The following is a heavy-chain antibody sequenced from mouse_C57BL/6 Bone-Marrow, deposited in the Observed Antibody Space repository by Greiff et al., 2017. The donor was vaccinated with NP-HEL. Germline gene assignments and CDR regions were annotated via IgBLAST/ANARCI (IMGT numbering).Heavy chain of an antibody. CDR1: GYTFTSYG. Sequence: QVQLQQSGAELARPGASVKLSCKASGYTFTSYGISWVKQRTGQGLEWIGEIYPRSGNTYYNEKFKGKATLTADKSSSTAYMELRSLTSEDSAVYFCPRSDYGSTLYYFADWGQGTTLTVSA. D-gene: IGHD1-1*01. CDR2: IYPRSGNT. CDR3: PRSDYGSTLYYFAD. V-gene: IGHV1-81*01. J-gene: IGHJ2*01.